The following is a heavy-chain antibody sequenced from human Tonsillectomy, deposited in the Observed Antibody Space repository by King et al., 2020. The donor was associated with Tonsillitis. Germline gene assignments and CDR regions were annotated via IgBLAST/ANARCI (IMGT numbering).Heavy chain of an antibody. CDR3: ARDMTPSDGDMYYDAFDI. CDR1: GITLSTFW. CDR2: IKRDGSQK. Sequence: VQLVESGGGLVQPGGSLRLSCTASGITLSTFWMTWVRQAPGKGLEWVADIKRDGSQKHYVDSVEGRFTIARDNAKNSLYLQMNSLRAEDTAVYYCARDMTPSDGDMYYDAFDIWGRGTMVTVSS. D-gene: IGHD3-10*01. J-gene: IGHJ3*02. V-gene: IGHV3-7*03.